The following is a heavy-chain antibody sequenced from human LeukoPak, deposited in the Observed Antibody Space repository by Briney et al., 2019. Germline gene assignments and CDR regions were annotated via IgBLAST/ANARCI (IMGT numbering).Heavy chain of an antibody. V-gene: IGHV3-7*03. CDR3: ARKAYGLDV. CDR1: GFTFSSYW. Sequence: GGSLRLSCAAFGFTFSSYWMSWVRQAPGKGLEWVANINQDGSEKYYVDSVKGRFTISRDNAKNSLYLQMNSLRAEDTAVYYCARKAYGLDVWGKGTTVTGSS. J-gene: IGHJ6*04. CDR2: INQDGSEK.